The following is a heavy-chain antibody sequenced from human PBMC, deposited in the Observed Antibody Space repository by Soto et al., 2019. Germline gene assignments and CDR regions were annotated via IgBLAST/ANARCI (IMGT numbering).Heavy chain of an antibody. D-gene: IGHD3-16*01. J-gene: IGHJ2*01. CDR1: GYSFTSYW. CDR2: IYPGDSDT. CDR3: ARHGVRVGYWYFDL. Sequence: GESLKISCKGSGYSFTSYWIGWVRQMPGKGLEWMGIIYPGDSDTRYSPSFQGQVTISGNKSISTAYLRWISLKASDTAMYYCARHGVRVGYWYFDLWSGGTLVTVSS. V-gene: IGHV5-51*01.